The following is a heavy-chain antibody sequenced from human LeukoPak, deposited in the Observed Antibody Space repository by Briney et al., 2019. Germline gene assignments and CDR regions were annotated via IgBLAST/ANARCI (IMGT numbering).Heavy chain of an antibody. V-gene: IGHV4-34*01. J-gene: IGHJ1*01. D-gene: IGHD2-21*02. CDR2: INHSGST. Sequence: SETLSLTCAVYGVSFSGYYWSWLRQPPGKGLEWLGEINHSGSTNYNPSLKSRVTISVDTSKNHFSLKLSSVTAADTAVYYCARSSLVTARGSLFQHWGQGTLVTVSS. CDR1: GVSFSGYY. CDR3: ARSSLVTARGSLFQH.